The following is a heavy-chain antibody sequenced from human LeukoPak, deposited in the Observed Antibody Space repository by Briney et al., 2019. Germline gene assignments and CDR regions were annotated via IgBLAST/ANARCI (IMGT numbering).Heavy chain of an antibody. CDR2: IYYSGST. CDR3: ARDNYYYGSGSLVWFDP. V-gene: IGHV4-59*01. CDR1: GGSISSYY. D-gene: IGHD3-10*01. Sequence: SETLSLTCTVSGGSISSYYWSWIRQPPGKGLEWIGYIYYSGSTNYNPSLKSRVTISVDTSKNQFSLKLSSVTAADTAVYYCARDNYYYGSGSLVWFDPWGQGTLVTVSS. J-gene: IGHJ5*02.